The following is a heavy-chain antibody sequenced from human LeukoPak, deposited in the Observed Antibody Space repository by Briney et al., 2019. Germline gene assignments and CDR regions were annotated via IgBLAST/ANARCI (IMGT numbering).Heavy chain of an antibody. Sequence: SETLSLTCNVSGGPVSGNYWSWIRQPPGKGLEWIGYISYSGSTNYNPSLKSRVTMSVDTSKNQFSLKLSSVTSADTAVYYCARTPPCSSTSCYIFDYWGQGTLVTVSS. D-gene: IGHD2-2*02. CDR2: ISYSGST. CDR1: GGPVSGNY. V-gene: IGHV4-59*02. J-gene: IGHJ4*02. CDR3: ARTPPCSSTSCYIFDY.